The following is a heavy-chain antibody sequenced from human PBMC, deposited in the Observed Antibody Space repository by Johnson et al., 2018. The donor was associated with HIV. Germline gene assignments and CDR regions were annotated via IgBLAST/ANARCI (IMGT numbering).Heavy chain of an antibody. V-gene: IGHV3-64*01. CDR1: GFTFSSYA. Sequence: VQLVESGGGLVQPGGSLRLSCAASGFTFSSYAMHWVRQAPGKGLEYVSAISSNGGSTYYANSVKGRFTISRDNSKNTLYLQMGSLRAEDMAVSYCARGIGEQQLVPGRPPPGDDAFDIWGQGTMVTVSS. CDR2: ISSNGGST. J-gene: IGHJ3*02. CDR3: ARGIGEQQLVPGRPPPGDDAFDI. D-gene: IGHD6-13*01.